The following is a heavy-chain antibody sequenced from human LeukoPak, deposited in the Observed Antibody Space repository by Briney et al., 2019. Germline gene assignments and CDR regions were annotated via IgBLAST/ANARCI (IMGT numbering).Heavy chain of an antibody. V-gene: IGHV3-23*01. Sequence: QPGGSLRLSCAASGFTFSSHTMSWVRQAPGKGLEWVSGISGSGGNTYYADSVKGRFTISRDNSKNTVYLQMSSLRAEDTAVYYCAKRDRTCSGDCSAPYYFDYWGQGTLVTVSS. CDR1: GFTFSSHT. CDR3: AKRDRTCSGDCSAPYYFDY. D-gene: IGHD2-21*02. J-gene: IGHJ4*02. CDR2: ISGSGGNT.